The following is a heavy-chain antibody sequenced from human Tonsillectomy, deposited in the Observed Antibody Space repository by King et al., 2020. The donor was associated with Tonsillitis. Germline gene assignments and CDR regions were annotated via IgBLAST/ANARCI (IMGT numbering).Heavy chain of an antibody. D-gene: IGHD3-22*01. Sequence: VQLQQWGAGLLKPSETLSLTCGVYGGSFSGYYWIWIRQPPGKGLEGIGEINHCGSTKYNPSLKSRVTISVDTSKNQFSLKLSSVTAADTAVYYCARAGDSSGYSDYWGQGTLVTVSS. V-gene: IGHV4-34*01. J-gene: IGHJ4*02. CDR3: ARAGDSSGYSDY. CDR2: INHCGST. CDR1: GGSFSGYY.